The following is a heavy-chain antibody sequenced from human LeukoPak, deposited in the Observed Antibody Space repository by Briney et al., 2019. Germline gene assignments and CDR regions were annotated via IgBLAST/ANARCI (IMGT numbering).Heavy chain of an antibody. D-gene: IGHD3-10*01. J-gene: IGHJ5*02. CDR3: AKGRWFGELLPNWFDP. CDR2: ISGSGGST. CDR1: GFTFSSYA. Sequence: GGSLRLSCAASGFTFSSYAMSWVRQAPGKGLEWVSAISGSGGSTYYADSVKGRFTISRDNSKNTLYLQMNSLRAEGTAVYYCAKGRWFGELLPNWFDPWGQGTLVTVSS. V-gene: IGHV3-23*01.